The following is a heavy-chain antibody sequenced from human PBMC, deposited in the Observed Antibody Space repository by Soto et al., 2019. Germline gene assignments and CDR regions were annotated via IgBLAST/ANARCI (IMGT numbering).Heavy chain of an antibody. CDR2: IIPIFGIA. CDR1: GGTFSRYS. D-gene: IGHD2-2*01. Sequence: QVQLVQSGAEVKKPGSSVKVSCKASGGTFSRYSITWVRQAPGHGLEGIGRIIPIFGIASYAQKFQGRVTITADESTSTAYMELSSLRSDDTAVYYCVREDRDRETGLVPAAIDGMDVWGQGTTVTVSS. V-gene: IGHV1-69*08. CDR3: VREDRDRETGLVPAAIDGMDV. J-gene: IGHJ6*02.